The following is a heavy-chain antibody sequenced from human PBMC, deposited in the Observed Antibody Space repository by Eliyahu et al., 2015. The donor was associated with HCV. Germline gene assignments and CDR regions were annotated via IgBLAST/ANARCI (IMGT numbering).Heavy chain of an antibody. CDR1: GYTFIGYY. Sequence: QVQLVQSGAEVKKPGASVKVSCKASGYTFIGYYVHWVRQAPGEGLEWMGWINPNSGDTDYAQKFQGRVTMTRDTSISTVYLEVSRLTSDDTAVYYCARDHVQRNYYYFYGMDVWGQGTTVTVSS. J-gene: IGHJ6*02. CDR2: INPNSGDT. V-gene: IGHV1-2*02. D-gene: IGHD1-1*01. CDR3: ARDHVQRNYYYFYGMDV.